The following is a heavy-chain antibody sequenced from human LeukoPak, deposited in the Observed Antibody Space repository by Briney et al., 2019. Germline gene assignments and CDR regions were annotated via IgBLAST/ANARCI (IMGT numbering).Heavy chain of an antibody. J-gene: IGHJ5*02. V-gene: IGHV5-51*01. CDR1: GYSINNYW. CDR2: IYPADSDI. Sequence: GESLKISCKGSGYSINNYWIGWVRQLPGKGLEGMGIIYPADSDIRYSPSFQGQVTISADKSISAAYLQWSSLKASDTAMYYCARQEYCSGGSCYTWFDPRGQGTLVTVSS. D-gene: IGHD2-15*01. CDR3: ARQEYCSGGSCYTWFDP.